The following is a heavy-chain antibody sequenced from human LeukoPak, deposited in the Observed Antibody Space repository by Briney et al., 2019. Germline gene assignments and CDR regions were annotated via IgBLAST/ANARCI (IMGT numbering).Heavy chain of an antibody. Sequence: SETLSLTCSVSGGSISRYYWNWIRQPPGKGLEGIGYMYYSGSTNYNPSLKSRVTISIDTSKNQFSLKLSSVTAADTAVYYCARGFSSWPYYFDYWGQRTLVTVSS. CDR1: GGSISRYY. D-gene: IGHD6-13*01. V-gene: IGHV4-59*01. J-gene: IGHJ4*02. CDR3: ARGFSSWPYYFDY. CDR2: MYYSGST.